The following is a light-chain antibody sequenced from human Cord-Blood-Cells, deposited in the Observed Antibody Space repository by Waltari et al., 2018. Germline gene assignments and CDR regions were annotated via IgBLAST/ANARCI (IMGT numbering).Light chain of an antibody. CDR1: SSYVGSYNL. Sequence: QSALTQPASVSGSPGQSITISCTGTSSYVGSYNLVSWYQQHPDKAPKRMIYEVSKRPPGVSNRFSGSKSGNTASLTISGLQAEDEADYYCCSYAGSSTLVFGGGTKLTVL. CDR3: CSYAGSSTLV. J-gene: IGLJ3*02. V-gene: IGLV2-23*02. CDR2: EVS.